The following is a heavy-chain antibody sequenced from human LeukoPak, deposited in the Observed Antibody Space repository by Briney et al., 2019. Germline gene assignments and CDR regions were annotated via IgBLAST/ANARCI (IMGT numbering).Heavy chain of an antibody. J-gene: IGHJ3*02. V-gene: IGHV1-18*01. CDR3: ARDALYYDFWSGPTYDAFDI. Sequence: ASVKVSCKASGYTFTSYGISWVRQAPGQGLEWMGWISAYNGNTNYAQKLQGRVTMTTDTSTSTAYMELRSLRSDDTAVYYCARDALYYDFWSGPTYDAFDIWGQGTMVTVSS. D-gene: IGHD3-3*01. CDR1: GYTFTSYG. CDR2: ISAYNGNT.